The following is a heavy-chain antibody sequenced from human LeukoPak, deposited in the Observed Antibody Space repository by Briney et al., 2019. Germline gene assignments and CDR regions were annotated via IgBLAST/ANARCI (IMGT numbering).Heavy chain of an antibody. Sequence: PGGSLRLSCAASDFTFSNYWMHWVRQAPGKGLVWVSRIYSDGSITTYTDSVKGRFTISRDNARNTLYLHMNSLRVEDTAVYYCARAPPSNGYAYHFDIWGQGTMVTVSS. CDR2: IYSDGSIT. CDR3: ARAPPSNGYAYHFDI. CDR1: DFTFSNYW. V-gene: IGHV3-74*03. D-gene: IGHD5-18*01. J-gene: IGHJ3*02.